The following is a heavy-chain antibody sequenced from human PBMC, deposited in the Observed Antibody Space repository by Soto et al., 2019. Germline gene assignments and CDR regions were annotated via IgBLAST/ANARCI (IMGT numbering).Heavy chain of an antibody. CDR3: ATGRTEVVPGAMDT. J-gene: IGHJ5*02. CDR1: GDSFSNYY. Sequence: SETLSLTXTVSGDSFSNYYCNWVRKSAGKGLEWIGRIYPTGSTTYNPSLKSRLTMSVDTSKNQFSLRLTSMTAADTAVYYCATGRTEVVPGAMDTWGQGTLVTVSS. D-gene: IGHD2-2*01. V-gene: IGHV4-4*07. CDR2: IYPTGST.